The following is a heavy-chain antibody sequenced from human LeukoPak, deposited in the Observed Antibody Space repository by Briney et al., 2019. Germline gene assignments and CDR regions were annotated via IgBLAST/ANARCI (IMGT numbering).Heavy chain of an antibody. CDR3: TRDYVAGEIDY. CDR2: IRSKAYGGTT. V-gene: IGHV3-49*04. J-gene: IGHJ4*02. CDR1: GFTFGDYA. Sequence: GRSLRLSCTASGFTFGDYAMSWVRQALGKGLEWVGFIRSKAYGGTTEYAASVKGRFTISRDDSKSIAYLQMNSLKTEDTAVYYCTRDYVAGEIDYWGQGTLVTVSS. D-gene: IGHD6-19*01.